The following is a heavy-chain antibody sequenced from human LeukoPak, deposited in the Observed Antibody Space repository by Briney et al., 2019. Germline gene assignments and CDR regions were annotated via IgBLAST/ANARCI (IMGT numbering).Heavy chain of an antibody. J-gene: IGHJ4*02. V-gene: IGHV4-34*01. Sequence: NASETLSLTCAVYGGSFSGYYWSWIRQPPGKGLEWIGEINHSGSTNYNPSLKSRVTISVDTSKNQFSLKLSSVTAADTAVYYCARLHRSYDSSGYYYPLFDYWGQGTLVTVSS. CDR2: INHSGST. CDR3: ARLHRSYDSSGYYYPLFDY. CDR1: GGSFSGYY. D-gene: IGHD3-22*01.